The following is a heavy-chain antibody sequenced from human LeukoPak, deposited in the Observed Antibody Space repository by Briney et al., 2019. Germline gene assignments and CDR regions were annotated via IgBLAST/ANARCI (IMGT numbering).Heavy chain of an antibody. CDR3: AKDVFELYDIYDH. J-gene: IGHJ4*02. V-gene: IGHV3-53*01. D-gene: IGHD3-9*01. CDR2: IYSGGST. Sequence: HPGGSLRLSCAASGFTVSSNYMSWVRQAPGKGLEWVSVIYSGGSTYYADSVKGRFTISRDNSKNTLYLQMNSLRAEDTAVYYCAKDVFELYDIYDHWGQGTLVTVSS. CDR1: GFTVSSNY.